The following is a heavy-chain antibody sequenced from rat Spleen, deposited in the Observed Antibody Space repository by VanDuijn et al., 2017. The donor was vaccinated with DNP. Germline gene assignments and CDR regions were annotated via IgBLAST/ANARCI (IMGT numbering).Heavy chain of an antibody. CDR3: AVYFYSGDNWFAY. V-gene: IGHV5-20*01. D-gene: IGHD1-1*01. CDR2: IRYDGATT. J-gene: IGHJ3*01. CDR1: GFIFSDYY. Sequence: EVQLVESGGGLVQPGRSLKLSCAGSGFIFSDYYMAWVRQAPTKGLEWVAYIRYDGATTYYGDSVKGRFTISRDSAKTTLFLQMSSLRSEDTATYYCAVYFYSGDNWFAYWGQGTLVTVSS.